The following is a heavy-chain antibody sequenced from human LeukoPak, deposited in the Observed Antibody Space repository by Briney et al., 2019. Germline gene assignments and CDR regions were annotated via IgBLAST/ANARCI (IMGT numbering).Heavy chain of an antibody. CDR1: GGTFSSYA. J-gene: IGHJ3*02. CDR2: IIPILGIA. D-gene: IGHD5-24*01. Sequence: EASVKVSCKASGGTFSSYAISWVRQAPGQGLEWMGRIIPILGIANYAQKFQGRVTITADKSTSTAYMELSSLRSEDTAVYYCASRKMATTSDDAFDIWGQGTMVTVSS. V-gene: IGHV1-69*04. CDR3: ASRKMATTSDDAFDI.